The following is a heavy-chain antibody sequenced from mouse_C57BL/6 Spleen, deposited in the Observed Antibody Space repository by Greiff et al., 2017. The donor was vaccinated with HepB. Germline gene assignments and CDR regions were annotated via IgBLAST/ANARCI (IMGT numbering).Heavy chain of an antibody. Sequence: EVKLMESGPELVKPGASVKISCKASGYSFTDYNMNWVKQSNGKSLEWIGVINPNYGTTSYNQKFKGKATLTVDQSSSTAYMQLNSLTSEDSAVYYCARGRYYYGSSDYYAMDYWGQGTSVTVSS. V-gene: IGHV1-39*01. CDR3: ARGRYYYGSSDYYAMDY. CDR1: GYSFTDYN. J-gene: IGHJ4*01. CDR2: INPNYGTT. D-gene: IGHD1-1*01.